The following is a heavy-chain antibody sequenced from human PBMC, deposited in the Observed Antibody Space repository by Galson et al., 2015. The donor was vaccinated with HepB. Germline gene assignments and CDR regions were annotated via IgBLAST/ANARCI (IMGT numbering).Heavy chain of an antibody. CDR1: GGTFSSYA. J-gene: IGHJ4*02. CDR2: IIPIFGTA. CDR3: ARDKGLRDFSSSWDCFDY. V-gene: IGHV1-69*13. D-gene: IGHD6-13*01. Sequence: SVKVSCKASGGTFSSYAISWVRQAPGQGLEWMGGIIPIFGTANYAQKFQGRVTITADESTSTAYMELSSLRSEDTAVYYCARDKGLRDFSSSWDCFDYWGQGTLVTVSS.